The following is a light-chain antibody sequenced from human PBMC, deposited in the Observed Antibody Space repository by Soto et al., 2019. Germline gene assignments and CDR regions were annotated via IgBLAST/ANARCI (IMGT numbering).Light chain of an antibody. V-gene: IGKV3-15*01. CDR1: QSISSN. Sequence: IVMTQSPATLSVSPWERATLSCRASQSISSNLAWYQQKTGQAPRLLIYAASTRATGIPARFSGSGSGTESSLTISSLQSEDFAIYYCQQYNNWPPITFGQGTRLEIK. J-gene: IGKJ5*01. CDR3: QQYNNWPPIT. CDR2: AAS.